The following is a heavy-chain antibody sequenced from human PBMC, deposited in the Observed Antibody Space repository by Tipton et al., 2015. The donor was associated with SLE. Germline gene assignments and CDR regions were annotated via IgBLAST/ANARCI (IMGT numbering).Heavy chain of an antibody. J-gene: IGHJ6*02. V-gene: IGHV4-28*02. D-gene: IGHD1-7*01. CDR3: ARATDWNLSPDV. Sequence: TLSLTCTVSVYSISSSHWWGWIRQPPGKGLEWIGHIYYGGTIYYNPSLKSRVTMSIDTSKNQFSLRLTSVTAADTAVYYCARATDWNLSPDVWGQGTTVTVSS. CDR1: VYSISSSHW. CDR2: IYYGGTI.